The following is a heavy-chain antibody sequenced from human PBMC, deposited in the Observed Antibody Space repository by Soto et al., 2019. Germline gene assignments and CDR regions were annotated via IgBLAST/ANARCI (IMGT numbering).Heavy chain of an antibody. Sequence: PSETLSLTCTVSGGSISSSSYYWGWIRQPPGKGLEWIGSIYYSGSTYYNPSLKSRVTISVDTSKNQFSLKLSSVTAADTAVYYCARQENCSGGSCYPAGYYYYYMDVWGKGTTVT. V-gene: IGHV4-39*01. CDR1: GGSISSSSYY. D-gene: IGHD2-15*01. CDR3: ARQENCSGGSCYPAGYYYYYMDV. J-gene: IGHJ6*03. CDR2: IYYSGST.